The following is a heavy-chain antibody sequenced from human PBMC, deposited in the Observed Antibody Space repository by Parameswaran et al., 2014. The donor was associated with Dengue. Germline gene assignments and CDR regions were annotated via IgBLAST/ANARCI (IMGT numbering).Heavy chain of an antibody. D-gene: IGHD3-22*01. J-gene: IGHJ4*02. V-gene: IGHV4-34*01. Sequence: RWIRQPPGKGLEWIGEINHSGSTNYNPSLKSRVTISVDTSKNQFSLKLSSVTAADTAVYYCARLVLLLMIGSGYYWGPIDYWGQGTLVTVSS. CDR2: INHSGST. CDR3: ARLVLLLMIGSGYYWGPIDY.